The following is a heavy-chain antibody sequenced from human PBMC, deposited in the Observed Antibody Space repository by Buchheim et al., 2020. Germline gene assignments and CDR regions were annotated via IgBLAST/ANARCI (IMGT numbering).Heavy chain of an antibody. CDR2: INHSGST. CDR1: GGSFSGFY. Sequence: QVQLQQWGARLLKPSETLSLTCAVYGGSFSGFYWNWIRQPPGKGLEWIGEINHSGSTNYSPSLKSRVTLSVDTSKNQFPLKLSSVTAADTAVYYCARGDHIAAAQTYGMDVWGKGTRVSVSS. CDR3: ARGDHIAAAQTYGMDV. V-gene: IGHV4-34*01. J-gene: IGHJ6*04. D-gene: IGHD6-13*01.